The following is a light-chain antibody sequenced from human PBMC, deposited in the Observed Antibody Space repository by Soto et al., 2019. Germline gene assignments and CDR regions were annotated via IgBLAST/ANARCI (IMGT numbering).Light chain of an antibody. CDR1: RSNIGNNA. CDR2: NNN. CDR3: ATWDDSLNARGV. Sequence: QSVLPQPPSASGTPGQRVTISFSGSRSNIGNNAVTWYQQFPGTAPKLLIYNNNQRPSGVPDRFSGSKSGTSASLAISGLQSEDEADYYCATWDDSLNARGVFGGGTQLTVL. V-gene: IGLV1-44*01. J-gene: IGLJ3*02.